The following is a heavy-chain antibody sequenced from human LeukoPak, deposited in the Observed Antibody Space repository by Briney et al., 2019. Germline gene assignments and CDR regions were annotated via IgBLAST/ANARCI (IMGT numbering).Heavy chain of an antibody. D-gene: IGHD2-21*01. CDR2: IIPILGIA. CDR1: GGTFSSYA. V-gene: IGHV1-69*04. J-gene: IGHJ3*02. CDR3: ARSDSGTYAFDI. Sequence: SVKVSCKASGGTFSSYAISWVRQAPGQGLEWMGRIIPILGIANYAQKSQGRVTITADKSTSTAYMELSSLRSEDTAVYYCARSDSGTYAFDIWGQGTMVTVSS.